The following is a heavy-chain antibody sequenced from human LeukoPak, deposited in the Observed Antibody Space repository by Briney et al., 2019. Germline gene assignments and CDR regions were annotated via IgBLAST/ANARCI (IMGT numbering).Heavy chain of an antibody. V-gene: IGHV3-23*01. CDR1: GFTFSSYA. Sequence: GGSLRLSCAASGFTFSSYAMSWVRRAPGKGLEWVSAISGSGGSTYYADSVKGRFTISRDNSKNTLYLQMNSLRAEDTAVYYCAIPRSDLGATRYWGQGTLVTVSS. D-gene: IGHD1-26*01. J-gene: IGHJ4*02. CDR2: ISGSGGST. CDR3: AIPRSDLGATRY.